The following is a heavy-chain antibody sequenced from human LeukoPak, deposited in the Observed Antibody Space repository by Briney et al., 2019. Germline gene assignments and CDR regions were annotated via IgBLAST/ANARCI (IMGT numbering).Heavy chain of an antibody. CDR2: SNPDTGGT. V-gene: IGHV1-2*02. CDR1: GYTLTSNY. CDR3: ARDPPSSIAGRPIFDY. J-gene: IGHJ4*02. D-gene: IGHD6-6*01. Sequence: GASVKVSCKASGYTLTSNYMHWVRQAPGQGLEWMGWSNPDTGGTNYAQKFQGRVTMTWATSTRTAYMELSRLTSDDTAVYYCARDPPSSIAGRPIFDYWGQGTLVTVSS.